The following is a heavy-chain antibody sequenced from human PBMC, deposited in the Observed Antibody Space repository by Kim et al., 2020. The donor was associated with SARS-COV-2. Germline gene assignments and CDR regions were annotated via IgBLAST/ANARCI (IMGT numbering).Heavy chain of an antibody. Sequence: SETLSLTCTVSGGSISSSDYYWGWIRQPPGKGLEWIGSIYYSGSTYYNPSLKSRVTISVDTSKNQFSLKLSSVTAADTAVYYCATRSLWSGWDQGDYWGQGTLVTVSS. CDR2: IYYSGST. D-gene: IGHD6-19*01. CDR1: GGSISSSDYY. J-gene: IGHJ4*02. V-gene: IGHV4-39*01. CDR3: ATRSLWSGWDQGDY.